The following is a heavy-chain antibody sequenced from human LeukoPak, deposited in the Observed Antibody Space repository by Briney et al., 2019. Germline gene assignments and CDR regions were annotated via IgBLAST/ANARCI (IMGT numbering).Heavy chain of an antibody. Sequence: SETLSLTCTVSGGSLSSYYWSWIRQPPGKGLEWIGYIYYSGSTNYNPSLKSRVTISVDTSKNQFSLKLSSVTAADTAVYYCARDLRCSSTSCYFPQNNWFDPWGQGTLVTVSS. J-gene: IGHJ5*02. CDR3: ARDLRCSSTSCYFPQNNWFDP. V-gene: IGHV4-59*01. CDR1: GGSLSSYY. CDR2: IYYSGST. D-gene: IGHD2-2*01.